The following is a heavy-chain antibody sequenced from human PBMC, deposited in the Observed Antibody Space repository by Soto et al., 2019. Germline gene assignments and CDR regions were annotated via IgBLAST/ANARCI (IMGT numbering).Heavy chain of an antibody. CDR3: AKVRVKDYYYYAMDV. D-gene: IGHD4-4*01. Sequence: LRLSCAASGFTFSSYGMHWVRQAPGKGLEWVAVISSDGTSRFYADSVKGRFTISRDNSENTLYLQMNSLRAEDTAMYYCAKVRVKDYYYYAMDVWGQGTTVTVSS. J-gene: IGHJ6*02. CDR1: GFTFSSYG. V-gene: IGHV3-30*18. CDR2: ISSDGTSR.